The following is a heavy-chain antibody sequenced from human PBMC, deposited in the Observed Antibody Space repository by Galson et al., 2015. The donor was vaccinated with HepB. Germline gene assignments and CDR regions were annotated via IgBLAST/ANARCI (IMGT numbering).Heavy chain of an antibody. CDR3: ARAYSSGWNGGY. V-gene: IGHV1-69*01. J-gene: IGHJ4*02. CDR2: IIPIFGIA. CDR1: GGTFSSYA. D-gene: IGHD6-19*01. Sequence: QSGAEVKKPGESLRISCKASGGTFSSYAISWVRQAPGQGLEWMGGIIPIFGIANYAQKFQDRVTITADESTSTAYMELSSLRSEDTAVYYCARAYSSGWNGGYWGQGTLVTVSS.